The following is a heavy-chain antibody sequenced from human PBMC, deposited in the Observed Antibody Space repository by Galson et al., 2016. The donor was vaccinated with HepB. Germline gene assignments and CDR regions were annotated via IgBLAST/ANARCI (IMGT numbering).Heavy chain of an antibody. CDR1: GFTFSSYA. CDR3: ARDYSYGTTWPFFDK. Sequence: SLRLPCAASGFTFSSYAMSWVRQAPGKGPEWVARISSDGRKQDYTSYVKGRFTISRENSGNTLYLQMHNLRAEDTAVYFCARDYSYGTTWPFFDKSGQGTLVTVSS. J-gene: IGHJ4*02. V-gene: IGHV3-30*04. D-gene: IGHD1-14*01. CDR2: ISSDGRKQ.